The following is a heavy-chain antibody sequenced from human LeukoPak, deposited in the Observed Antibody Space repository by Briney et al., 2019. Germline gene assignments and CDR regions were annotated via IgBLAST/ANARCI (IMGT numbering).Heavy chain of an antibody. D-gene: IGHD3-9*01. CDR2: ISYDGSNK. CDR1: GFTFSSYA. CDR3: ARASPNYDILTGYYGY. Sequence: GRSLGLSCAASGFTFSSYAMHWVRQAPGKGLEWVAVISYDGSNKYYADSVKGRFTISRDNSKNTLYLQMNSLRAEDTAVYYCARASPNYDILTGYYGYWGQGTLVTVSS. V-gene: IGHV3-30*04. J-gene: IGHJ4*02.